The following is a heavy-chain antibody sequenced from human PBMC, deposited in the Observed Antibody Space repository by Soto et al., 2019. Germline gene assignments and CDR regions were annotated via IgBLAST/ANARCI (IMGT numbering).Heavy chain of an antibody. V-gene: IGHV3-23*01. CDR1: GFTFSRND. Sequence: PGGSLRLSCAASGFTFSRNDMSWVRQAPGKGLEWVSGMSGSDGSKSYIDSVKGRFTISRDNSKSTLFLQMNSLRVEDTAVYYCAKRLQGEFDYWGQGTLVTVSS. J-gene: IGHJ4*02. D-gene: IGHD3-16*01. CDR2: MSGSDGSK. CDR3: AKRLQGEFDY.